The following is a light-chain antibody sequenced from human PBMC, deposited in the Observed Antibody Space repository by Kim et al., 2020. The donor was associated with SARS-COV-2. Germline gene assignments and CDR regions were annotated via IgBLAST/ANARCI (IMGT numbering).Light chain of an antibody. J-gene: IGLJ1*01. V-gene: IGLV2-14*03. CDR1: ISDIGLYNY. Sequence: QSALTQPASVSASPGQSITMSCTGTISDIGLYNYVSWYQQYPGKAPSLMIYDVSKRPSGVSNRFSGSKSGNTASLTISGLQTEDEADYYCNSYTSSRTYVFGTGTKVTVL. CDR3: NSYTSSRTYV. CDR2: DVS.